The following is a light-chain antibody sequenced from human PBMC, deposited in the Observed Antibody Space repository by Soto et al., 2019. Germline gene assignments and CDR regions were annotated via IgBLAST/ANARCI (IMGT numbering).Light chain of an antibody. CDR3: QQLNTYPLT. V-gene: IGKV1-9*01. CDR2: AAS. Sequence: DIKLTQSPSLLSASVGDRVTITCRASQDISNYLIWYQQKAGKAPKLLIYAASTLQTGVPSRFSGSGSGTEFSLTISTLQPEDFATYYCQQLNTYPLTFGGGTRVEIK. CDR1: QDISNY. J-gene: IGKJ4*01.